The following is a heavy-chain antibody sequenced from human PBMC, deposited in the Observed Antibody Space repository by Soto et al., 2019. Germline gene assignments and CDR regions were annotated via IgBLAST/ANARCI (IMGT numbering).Heavy chain of an antibody. CDR2: INAGNGNT. V-gene: IGHV1-3*01. J-gene: IGHJ4*02. D-gene: IGHD4-17*01. CDR3: AVQRSDYHKYFDY. Sequence: GASVKVSCKASGYTFTRYAIHWVRRAPGQRLEWMGWINAGNGNTKYSQKFQGRVTITRDTSATTAYMELSSLRSEDTAVYYCAVQRSDYHKYFDYWGQGTLVTVSS. CDR1: GYTFTRYA.